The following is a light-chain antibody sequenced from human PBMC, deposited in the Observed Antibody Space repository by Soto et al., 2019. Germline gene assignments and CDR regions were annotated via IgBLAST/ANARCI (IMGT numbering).Light chain of an antibody. CDR1: SNDIGGYNY. V-gene: IGLV2-11*01. J-gene: IGLJ2*01. CDR2: DVS. Sequence: QSVLTQPRSVSGSPGQAVTISCTGTSNDIGGYNYVSWYQQHPDKAPKLMIFDVSQRPSGVPDRFSGSKSGNTASLTISGLQAEDEADYCCCSYAGSYTFVVFGGGTKLTVL. CDR3: CSYAGSYTFVV.